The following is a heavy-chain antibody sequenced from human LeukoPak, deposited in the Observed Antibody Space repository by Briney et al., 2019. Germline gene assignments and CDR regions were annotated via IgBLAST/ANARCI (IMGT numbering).Heavy chain of an antibody. V-gene: IGHV3-15*01. CDR1: GFTFSNAW. J-gene: IGHJ4*02. Sequence: PGGSLRLSCAASGFTFSNAWMSWVRQAPGKGLEWVGRIKSKTDGGTTDYAAPVKGRFTISRDDSKNSLYLQMNSLKTEDTAVYYCTTKTYSSSSDYWGQGTLVTVSS. CDR2: IKSKTDGGTT. CDR3: TTKTYSSSSDY. D-gene: IGHD6-6*01.